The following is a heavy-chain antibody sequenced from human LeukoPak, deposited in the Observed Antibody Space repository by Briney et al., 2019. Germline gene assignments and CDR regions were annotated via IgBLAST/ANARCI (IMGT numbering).Heavy chain of an antibody. D-gene: IGHD6-19*01. CDR1: GGSISSYY. Sequence: PSETLSLTCTVSGGSISSYYWSWIRQPPGKGLEWIRYIYYSGSTNYNPSLKSRVTISVDTSKNQFSLKLSSVTAADTAVYYCARGLTYSSGWFDYWGQEPWSPSPQ. J-gene: IGHJ4*01. V-gene: IGHV4-59*08. CDR2: IYYSGST. CDR3: ARGLTYSSGWFDY.